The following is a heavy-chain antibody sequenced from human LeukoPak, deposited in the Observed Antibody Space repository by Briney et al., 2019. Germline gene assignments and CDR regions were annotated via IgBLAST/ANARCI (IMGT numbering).Heavy chain of an antibody. Sequence: GGSLRLSCAVSGLTLSNYGMSWVRQAPGKGREWVAGMSDSGGRTNYADSVKGRFTISRDNPKNTLYLQMNSLGAEDTAVYFCAKRGVVIRVILVAFHKEAYYFDSWGQGALVTVSS. D-gene: IGHD3-22*01. CDR1: GLTLSNYG. CDR3: AKRGVVIRVILVAFHKEAYYFDS. CDR2: MSDSGGRT. V-gene: IGHV3-23*01. J-gene: IGHJ4*02.